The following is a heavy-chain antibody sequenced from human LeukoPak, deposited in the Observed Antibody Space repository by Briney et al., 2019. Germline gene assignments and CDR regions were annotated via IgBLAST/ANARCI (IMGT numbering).Heavy chain of an antibody. CDR1: GGSFSGYY. CDR3: ARVVGSXXSFDY. D-gene: IGHD6-19*01. Sequence: SETLSLTCAVYGGSFSGYYWSWIRQPPGKGLEWIGEINHSGSTNYNPSLKSRVTISVDTSKNQFSLKLSSVTAADTAVYYCARVVGSXXSFDYWGQGTLVTVSS. J-gene: IGHJ4*02. V-gene: IGHV4-34*01. CDR2: INHSGST.